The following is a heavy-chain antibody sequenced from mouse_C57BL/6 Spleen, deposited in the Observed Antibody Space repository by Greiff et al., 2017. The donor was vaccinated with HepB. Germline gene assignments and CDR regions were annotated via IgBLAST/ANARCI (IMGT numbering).Heavy chain of an antibody. J-gene: IGHJ4*01. D-gene: IGHD2-4*01. V-gene: IGHV5-17*01. CDR3: ARLITTRYYAMDY. CDR2: ISSGSSTI. Sequence: VQLKESGGGLVKPGGSLKLSCAASRFTFSDYGMHWVRQAPEKGLEWVAYISSGSSTIYYADTVKGRFTISRDNAKNTLFLQMTSLRSEDTAMYYCARLITTRYYAMDYWGQGTSVTVSS. CDR1: RFTFSDYG.